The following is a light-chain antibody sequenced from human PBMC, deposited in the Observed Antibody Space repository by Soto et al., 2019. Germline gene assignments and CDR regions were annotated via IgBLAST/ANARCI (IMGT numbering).Light chain of an antibody. CDR1: SSNLGDNT. CDR2: SYD. V-gene: IGLV1-44*01. CDR3: AAWDANLDGYV. J-gene: IGLJ1*01. Sequence: SVLTQPPSASGTPGERVTISCSTSSSNLGDNTVNWYQHVPGTAPKLLIYSYDQRPSGVPDRFSGSRSGTSASLAISGLQSEDEADYYCAAWDANLDGYVFGTGTKVTVL.